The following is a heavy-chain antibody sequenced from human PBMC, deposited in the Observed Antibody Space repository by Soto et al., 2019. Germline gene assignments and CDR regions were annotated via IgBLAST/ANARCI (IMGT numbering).Heavy chain of an antibody. V-gene: IGHV4-30-4*01. CDR2: IYYNGDT. J-gene: IGHJ4*02. D-gene: IGHD5-18*01. Sequence: QVQMQESGPGLVRPSQTLSLSCAVSGASLTSGDYYWNWIRPSPGKGLEWIGYIYYNGDTYYNPSLKGRVTFSLDTSMNHFSLKMTSVTAADTAVYFCARENTAMGGYFDYWGPGSLVTVSS. CDR3: ARENTAMGGYFDY. CDR1: GASLTSGDYY.